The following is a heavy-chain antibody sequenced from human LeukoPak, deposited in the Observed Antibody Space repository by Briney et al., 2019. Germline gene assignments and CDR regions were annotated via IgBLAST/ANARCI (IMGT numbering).Heavy chain of an antibody. CDR3: ARDMRGWYGYYFDY. D-gene: IGHD6-19*01. Sequence: GESLKISCAASGFTFDDYGMSWVRQAPGKGLEWVSGINWNGGSTGYADSVKGRFTISRDNAKNSLYLQMNSLRAEDTALYYCARDMRGWYGYYFDYWGQGTLVTVSS. V-gene: IGHV3-20*04. CDR2: INWNGGST. CDR1: GFTFDDYG. J-gene: IGHJ4*02.